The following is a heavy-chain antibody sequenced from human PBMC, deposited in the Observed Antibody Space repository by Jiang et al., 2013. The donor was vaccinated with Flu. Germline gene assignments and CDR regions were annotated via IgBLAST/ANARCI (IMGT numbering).Heavy chain of an antibody. Sequence: VQLLESGGDLVQPGGSLRLSCAASGFSFSSYAMSWVRQAPGKGLEWVSTISSSGGSTYYADSVKGRFTISRDNSKTTLYLQMNSLGADDTAVYYCSNGASSSGHLQHDYWGQGTLVTVSS. V-gene: IGHV3-23*01. J-gene: IGHJ4*02. CDR2: ISSSGGST. D-gene: IGHD6-19*01. CDR3: SNGASSSGHLQHDY. CDR1: GFSFSSYA.